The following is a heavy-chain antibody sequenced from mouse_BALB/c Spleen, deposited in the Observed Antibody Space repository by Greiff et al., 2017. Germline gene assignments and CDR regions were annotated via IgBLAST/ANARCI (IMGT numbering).Heavy chain of an antibody. CDR1: GFSLTSYG. D-gene: IGHD1-2*01. Sequence: VMLVESGPGLVAPSQSLSITCTVSGFSLTSYGVHWVRQPPGKGLEWLGVIWAGGSTNYNSALMSRLSISKDNSKSQVFLKMNSLQTDDTAMYYCARESYYGYEDYFDYWGQGTTLTVSS. V-gene: IGHV2-9*02. CDR3: ARESYYGYEDYFDY. CDR2: IWAGGST. J-gene: IGHJ2*01.